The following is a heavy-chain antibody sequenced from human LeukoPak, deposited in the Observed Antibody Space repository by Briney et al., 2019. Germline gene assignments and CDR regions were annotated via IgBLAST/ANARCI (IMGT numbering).Heavy chain of an antibody. J-gene: IGHJ3*02. V-gene: IGHV3-74*01. D-gene: IGHD2/OR15-2a*01. CDR3: ARAVLPNRNAVHI. CDR1: GFTFSNNW. CDR2: ISDDGTTT. Sequence: TGGSLRLSCAASGFTFSNNWMHWVRQAPGKGLVWVSRISDDGTTTNYADSVKGRFTISTDNAKITLYLQMNSLRHEDTAVYYCARAVLPNRNAVHIWGQGTMVTVSS.